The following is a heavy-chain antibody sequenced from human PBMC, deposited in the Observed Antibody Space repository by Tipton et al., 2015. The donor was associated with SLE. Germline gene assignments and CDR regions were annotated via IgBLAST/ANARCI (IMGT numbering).Heavy chain of an antibody. CDR2: IYTSGST. D-gene: IGHD2-21*01. CDR3: ARGSSDCGGDCLDY. J-gene: IGHJ4*02. V-gene: IGHV4-61*09. Sequence: TLSLTCTVSGGSISSGSYYWSWIRQPAGKGLEWIGHIYTSGSTNYNPSLKSRVTISVDTSKNQFSLKLSSVTAADTAVYYCARGSSDCGGDCLDYWGQGTLVTVSS. CDR1: GGSISSGSYY.